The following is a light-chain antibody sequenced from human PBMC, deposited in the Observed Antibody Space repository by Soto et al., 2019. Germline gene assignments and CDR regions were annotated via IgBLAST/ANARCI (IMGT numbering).Light chain of an antibody. Sequence: EIGLTQSPGTLSLSPGERATLSCWASQSISSSYLAWYQQKPGHAPRLLLYGASNRATGIPDRLSGSGSGTDFTLTISRMEPEDFAVYYCQHYGSSPTFGHGTKVDIK. J-gene: IGKJ1*01. CDR3: QHYGSSPT. CDR2: GAS. CDR1: QSISSSY. V-gene: IGKV3-20*01.